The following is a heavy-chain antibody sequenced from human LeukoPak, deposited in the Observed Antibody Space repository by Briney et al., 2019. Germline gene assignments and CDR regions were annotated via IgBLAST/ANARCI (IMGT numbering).Heavy chain of an antibody. CDR1: GGSFNGYY. J-gene: IGHJ5*02. CDR3: ARGQCFSGGYDYSSWFDP. Sequence: SETLSPTCAVYGGSFNGYYWSWIRQPPGKGLEWIGEINHSGSTNYNPSLKSRVTISVDTSKNQFSLKLSSVTAADTAVYYCARGQCFSGGYDYSSWFDPWGQGTLGTVSS. CDR2: INHSGST. V-gene: IGHV4-34*01. D-gene: IGHD5-12*01.